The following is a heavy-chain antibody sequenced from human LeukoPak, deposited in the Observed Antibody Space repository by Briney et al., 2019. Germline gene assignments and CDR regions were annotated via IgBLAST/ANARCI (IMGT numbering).Heavy chain of an antibody. J-gene: IGHJ4*02. Sequence: PSETLSLTCTVSGGSISSYYWSWIRQPPGKGLEWIGYIYYSGSTNYNPSLKSRVTISVDTSKNQFSLKLSSVTAADTAVYYCAGLRGYSYGWVFYYWGQGTLVTVSS. V-gene: IGHV4-59*01. CDR2: IYYSGST. CDR3: AGLRGYSYGWVFYY. D-gene: IGHD5-18*01. CDR1: GGSISSYY.